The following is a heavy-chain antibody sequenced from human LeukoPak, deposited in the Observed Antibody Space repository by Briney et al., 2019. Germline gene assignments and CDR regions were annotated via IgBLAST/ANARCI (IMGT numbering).Heavy chain of an antibody. Sequence: GGSLRLSCAASGFSFKNYAKHWVRQAPGKGLEWVTVMSYDGSDKYYADSVKGRFSISRDNSKNMLYLQMNSLRTEDTAVYYCARARDTDFDSWGQGTLVTVSS. V-gene: IGHV3-30*04. CDR1: GFSFKNYA. J-gene: IGHJ4*02. D-gene: IGHD5-18*01. CDR2: MSYDGSDK. CDR3: ARARDTDFDS.